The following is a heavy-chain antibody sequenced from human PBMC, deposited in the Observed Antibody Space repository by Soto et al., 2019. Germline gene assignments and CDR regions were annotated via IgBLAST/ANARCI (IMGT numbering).Heavy chain of an antibody. CDR1: GGSISSGDYY. J-gene: IGHJ6*02. V-gene: IGHV4-31*03. CDR3: ARESFYSGLDV. D-gene: IGHD1-26*01. Sequence: SETLSLTCTVSGGSISSGDYYWSWIRQHPGKGLEWIGYIKYSGSTYYNPSLRSRVIISVDTSNNQFSLKLNSVTAADTAVYYCARESFYSGLDVWGQGTTVTVSS. CDR2: IKYSGST.